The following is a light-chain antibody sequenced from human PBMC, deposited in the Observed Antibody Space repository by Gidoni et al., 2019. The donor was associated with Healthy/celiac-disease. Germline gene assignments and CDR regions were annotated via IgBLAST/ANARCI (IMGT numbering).Light chain of an antibody. V-gene: IGKV3-20*01. CDR3: QQYGSSRP. J-gene: IGKJ2*01. CDR1: QSVSSSY. CDR2: GAS. Sequence: EIVLTQSPGTLSLSPGERATLACRASQSVSSSYLAWYQQKPVQAPRLLISGASSRATCIPDRFSGSGSGTDFTLTISRLEPEDFAVYYCQQYGSSRPFGQGTKLEIK.